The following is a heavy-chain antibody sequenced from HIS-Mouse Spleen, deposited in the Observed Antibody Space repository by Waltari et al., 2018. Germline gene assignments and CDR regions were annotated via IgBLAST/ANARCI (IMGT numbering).Heavy chain of an antibody. J-gene: IGHJ4*02. CDR3: AKIRVGATDY. CDR1: GLTFSSYG. CDR2: ISYDGSNK. Sequence: QVELVESGGGVVQPGRSLGISCAASGLTFSSYGMHWVRQAPGKGLEWVEVISYDGSNKYYADSVKGRFTISRDNSKNTLYLQMNSLRAEDTAVYYCAKIRVGATDYWGQGTLVTVSS. V-gene: IGHV3-30*18. D-gene: IGHD1-26*01.